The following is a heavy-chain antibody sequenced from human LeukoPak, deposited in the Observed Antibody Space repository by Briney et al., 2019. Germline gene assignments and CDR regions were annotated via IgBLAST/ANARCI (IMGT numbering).Heavy chain of an antibody. CDR3: ARVRSYYGSVTGKSYYFDY. D-gene: IGHD3-10*01. CDR1: GGSFSGSY. Sequence: SETLSLTCAVYGGSFSGSYWGWIRKPPGEGLEWMGNVSSNEGTNYNPSLKSRVTILVDTSKNQFSLKLSSVTAADTAVYYCARVRSYYGSVTGKSYYFDYWGQGTLVTVSS. J-gene: IGHJ4*02. V-gene: IGHV4-59*01. CDR2: VSSNEGT.